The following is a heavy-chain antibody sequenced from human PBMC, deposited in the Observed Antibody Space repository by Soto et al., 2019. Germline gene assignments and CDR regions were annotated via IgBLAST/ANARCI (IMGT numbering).Heavy chain of an antibody. CDR3: AIPSSVSSYTFAS. J-gene: IGHJ5*01. CDR1: GFTFDDYA. CDR2: INWNRASI. V-gene: IGHV3-9*01. D-gene: IGHD3-10*01. Sequence: EVQLVESGGGLVQPGRSLRLSCAASGFTFDDYAMHWVRQAPGKGLEWVSYINWNRASIGYAVSVKGRFTISRDNAKNSLYLQMTTLRAEDTALYYCAIPSSVSSYTFASWGQGTLVTVSS.